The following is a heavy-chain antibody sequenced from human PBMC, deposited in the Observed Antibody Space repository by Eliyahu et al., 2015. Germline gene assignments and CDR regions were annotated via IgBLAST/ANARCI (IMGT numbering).Heavy chain of an antibody. J-gene: IGHJ5*02. CDR3: ARRKGIVRGVMADXWFDP. D-gene: IGHD3-10*01. CDR1: GYTFTTYX. V-gene: IGHV1-8*01. Sequence: QVQLVQSGAEVKKPXASVXVSCKASGYTFTTYXIXWIRQGTGQGLXWMGWMNPHSGKTDYAQKFQGTVTLTRNTSISTVYMELSSLRSEDTAVYYCARRKGIVRGVMADXWFDPWGQGTLVTVSS. CDR2: MNPHSGKT.